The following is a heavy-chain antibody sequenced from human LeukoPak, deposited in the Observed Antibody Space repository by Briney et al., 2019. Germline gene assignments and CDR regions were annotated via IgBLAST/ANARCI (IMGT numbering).Heavy chain of an antibody. Sequence: GGSLRLSCAASGFTFSSYGMHWVRQAPGKGLEWVAVIWYDGSNKLHADSVKGRFTISGHNSKNTLYLQMNSLRAEDTAVYFCARGLGFGDYWGQGTLVTVSS. D-gene: IGHD3-10*01. CDR3: ARGLGFGDY. J-gene: IGHJ4*02. CDR1: GFTFSSYG. CDR2: IWYDGSNK. V-gene: IGHV3-33*01.